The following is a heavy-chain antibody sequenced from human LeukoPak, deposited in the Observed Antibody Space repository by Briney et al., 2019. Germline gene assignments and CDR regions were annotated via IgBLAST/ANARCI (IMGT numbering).Heavy chain of an antibody. D-gene: IGHD3-22*01. Sequence: GGSLRLSCAASGFTFSSYAMSWVRQAPGKGLEWISAISGSGGSTYYADSVKGRFTISRDNSKNTLYLQMNSLRAEDTAVYYCAKASAMIVVVSKYFDYWGQGTLVTVSS. CDR3: AKASAMIVVVSKYFDY. CDR2: ISGSGGST. J-gene: IGHJ4*02. V-gene: IGHV3-23*01. CDR1: GFTFSSYA.